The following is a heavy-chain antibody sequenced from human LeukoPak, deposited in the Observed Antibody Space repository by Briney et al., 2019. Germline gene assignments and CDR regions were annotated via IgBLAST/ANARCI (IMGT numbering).Heavy chain of an antibody. Sequence: ASETLSLTCTVSGGSISSSSYYWGWIRQPPGKGLEWIGNIYYSGSTHYNPSLKSRVTISIDTSKNQFSLQLNSVTPEDTAVYFCAKYTSDWFRSTYYYYGMDVWGQGTTVTVSS. CDR3: AKYTSDWFRSTYYYYGMDV. D-gene: IGHD6-19*01. J-gene: IGHJ6*02. CDR2: IYYSGST. V-gene: IGHV4-39*01. CDR1: GGSISSSSYY.